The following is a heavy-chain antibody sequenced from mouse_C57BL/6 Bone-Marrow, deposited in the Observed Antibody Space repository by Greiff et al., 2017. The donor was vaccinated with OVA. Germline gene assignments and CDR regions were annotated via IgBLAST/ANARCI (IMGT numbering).Heavy chain of an antibody. V-gene: IGHV1-61*01. Sequence: QVQLKQPGAELVRPGSSVKLSCKASGYTFTSYWMDWVKQRPGQGLEWIGNIYPSDSETHYNQKFKDKATLTVDKSSSTAYMQRSSLTSEDAAVYFCARDYDYDGFAYWGQGTLVTVSA. J-gene: IGHJ3*01. CDR3: ARDYDYDGFAY. CDR2: IYPSDSET. D-gene: IGHD2-4*01. CDR1: GYTFTSYW.